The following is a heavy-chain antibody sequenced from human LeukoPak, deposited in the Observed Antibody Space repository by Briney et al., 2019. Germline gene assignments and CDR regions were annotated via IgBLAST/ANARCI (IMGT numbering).Heavy chain of an antibody. V-gene: IGHV4-38-2*02. CDR1: GYSISSGYY. Sequence: SETLSLTCTVSGYSISSGYYWGWIRQPPGKGLEWIGSIYHSGSTYYNPSLKSRVTISVDTSKNQFSLKLSSVTAADTAVYYCASEDYSSSSDAFDIWGQGTMVTVSS. CDR2: IYHSGST. CDR3: ASEDYSSSSDAFDI. J-gene: IGHJ3*02. D-gene: IGHD6-6*01.